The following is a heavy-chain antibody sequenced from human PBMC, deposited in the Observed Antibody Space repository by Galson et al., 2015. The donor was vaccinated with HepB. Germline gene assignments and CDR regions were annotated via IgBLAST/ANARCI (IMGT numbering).Heavy chain of an antibody. D-gene: IGHD6-19*01. CDR3: ARHQAYSSGWYVPDYWYFDL. CDR2: IYYSGST. Sequence: LEWIGSIYYSGSTYYNPSLKSRVTISVDTSKNQFSLKLSSVTAADTAVYYCARHQAYSSGWYVPDYWYFDLWGRGTLVTVSS. V-gene: IGHV4-39*01. J-gene: IGHJ2*01.